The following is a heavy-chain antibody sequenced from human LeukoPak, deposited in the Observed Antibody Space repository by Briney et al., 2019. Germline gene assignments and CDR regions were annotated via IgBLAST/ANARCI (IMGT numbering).Heavy chain of an antibody. J-gene: IGHJ5*02. CDR1: GFTFTSYS. V-gene: IGHV3-21*01. Sequence: PGGSLRLSCAASGFTFTSYSMNWVRQAPGKGLEWGSSISSSSSYIYYAASVKGRFTISRDNAKNSLYLQMNSLRAEDTAVYYCARDGSAMVRGAPFSPWGQGTLVTVSS. D-gene: IGHD5-18*01. CDR3: ARDGSAMVRGAPFSP. CDR2: ISSSSSYI.